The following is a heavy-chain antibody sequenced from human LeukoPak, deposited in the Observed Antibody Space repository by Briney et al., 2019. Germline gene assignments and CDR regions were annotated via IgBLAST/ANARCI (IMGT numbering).Heavy chain of an antibody. CDR2: INWNGGST. V-gene: IGHV3-20*04. D-gene: IGHD2-2*01. Sequence: PGGSLRLSCAASGFTFDDYGMSWVRQAPGKGLEWVSGINWNGGSTGYADSVKGRFTISRDNAKNSLYLQMNSLRAEDTALYYCARDGGVGCSSTSWVCMDVWGQGTTVTDSS. J-gene: IGHJ6*02. CDR3: ARDGGVGCSSTSWVCMDV. CDR1: GFTFDDYG.